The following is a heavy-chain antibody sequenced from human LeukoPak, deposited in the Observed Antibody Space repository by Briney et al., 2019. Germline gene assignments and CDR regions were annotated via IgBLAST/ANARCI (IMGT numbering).Heavy chain of an antibody. Sequence: SETLSLTCTVSGDPIRSDSYYWNWLRQPPGKGLEWIGRIYASGSTNYNPSLKSRVTIALDMSRNRFSLNLSSVTATDTAVYFCARDRSSGWLNWFDPWGQGTLVTVSP. CDR2: IYASGST. J-gene: IGHJ5*02. V-gene: IGHV4-61*02. CDR1: GDPIRSDSYY. CDR3: ARDRSSGWLNWFDP. D-gene: IGHD6-19*01.